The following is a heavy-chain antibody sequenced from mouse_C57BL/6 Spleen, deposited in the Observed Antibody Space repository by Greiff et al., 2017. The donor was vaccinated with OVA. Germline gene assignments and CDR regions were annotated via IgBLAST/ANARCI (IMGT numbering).Heavy chain of an antibody. Sequence: VQLQQSGAELVRPGTSVKVSCKASGYAFTNYLIEWVKQRPGQGLEWIGVINPGSGGTNYNEKFKGKATLTADKSSSTAYMQLSSLTSEDSAVYCCARLGGYYGCWGQGTTLTVSS. CDR3: ARLGGYYGC. CDR2: INPGSGGT. D-gene: IGHD1-2*01. J-gene: IGHJ2*01. CDR1: GYAFTNYL. V-gene: IGHV1-54*01.